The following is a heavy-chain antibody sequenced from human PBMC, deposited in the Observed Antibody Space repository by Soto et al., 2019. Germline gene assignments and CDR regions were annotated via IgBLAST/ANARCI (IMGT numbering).Heavy chain of an antibody. CDR3: ESDQPGGVPYSGNWYPGY. CDR1: GFTFSSYS. Sequence: GGSLRLSCAASGFTFSSYSMNWVRQVPGKGLEWVSYISGSSSTIYYADSVKGRFTISRDNAKNSLHLQMDSLRAEDTAVYYCESDQPGGVPYSGNWYPGYWGQGTLVTVSS. J-gene: IGHJ4*02. V-gene: IGHV3-48*01. CDR2: ISGSSSTI. D-gene: IGHD6-13*01.